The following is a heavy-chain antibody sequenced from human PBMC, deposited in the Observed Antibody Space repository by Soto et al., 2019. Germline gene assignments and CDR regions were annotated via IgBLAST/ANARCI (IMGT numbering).Heavy chain of an antibody. D-gene: IGHD3-3*01. CDR2: INPNSGGT. CDR1: GYTFTGYY. J-gene: IGHJ6*02. Sequence: GASVKVSCKASGYTFTGYYMHWVRQAPGQGLEWMGWINPNSGGTNYAQKFQGRVTMTRDTSISTAYMELSRLRSDDTAVYYCARDRRYDFWSSARYYYGTDVWGQGTTVTVSS. V-gene: IGHV1-2*02. CDR3: ARDRRYDFWSSARYYYGTDV.